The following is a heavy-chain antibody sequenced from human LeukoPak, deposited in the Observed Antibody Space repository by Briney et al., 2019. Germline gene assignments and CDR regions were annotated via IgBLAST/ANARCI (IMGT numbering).Heavy chain of an antibody. V-gene: IGHV3-30*03. CDR2: ISSDGNKY. CDR3: VRDFGTIFNVLNYHFLY. CDR1: GFTFSSYG. D-gene: IGHD3-3*01. J-gene: IGHJ4*02. Sequence: RAGGSLRLSCAASGFTFSSYGMHWVRQAPGKGLEWVAVISSDGNKYYHANSVKGRFTISRDNSQNTLYLQLNSLRDEDTALYYCVRDFGTIFNVLNYHFLYWGQGTLVAVSP.